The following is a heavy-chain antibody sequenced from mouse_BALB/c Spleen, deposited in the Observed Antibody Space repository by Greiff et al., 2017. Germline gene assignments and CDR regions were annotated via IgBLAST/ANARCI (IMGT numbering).Heavy chain of an antibody. D-gene: IGHD1-1*01. Sequence: EVQLQESGPGLVKPSQSLSLTCTVTGYSITSDYAWNWIRQFPGNKLEWMGYISYSGSTSYNPSLKSRIPITRDTSKNQFFLQLNSVTTEDTATYYCAVYYYGSSGYAMDYWGQGTSVTVSS. CDR3: AVYYYGSSGYAMDY. V-gene: IGHV3-2*02. CDR1: GYSITSDYA. CDR2: ISYSGST. J-gene: IGHJ4*01.